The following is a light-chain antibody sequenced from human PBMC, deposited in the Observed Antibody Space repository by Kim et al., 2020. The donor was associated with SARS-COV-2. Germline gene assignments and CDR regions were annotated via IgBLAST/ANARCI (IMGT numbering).Light chain of an antibody. V-gene: IGLV3-1*01. CDR2: QDS. Sequence: LSHGQTASITCSGDKLGDKYACWYQQKPGQSPVVVIHQDSKRPSVIPERFSGSNSGNTATLTISGTQAMDEADYYCQAWDSSTVVFGGGTQLTVL. CDR3: QAWDSSTVV. J-gene: IGLJ2*01. CDR1: KLGDKY.